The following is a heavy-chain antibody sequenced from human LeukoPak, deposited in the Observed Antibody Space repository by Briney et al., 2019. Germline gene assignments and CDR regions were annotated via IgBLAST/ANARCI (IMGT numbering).Heavy chain of an antibody. Sequence: GASVKVSCKASGYTFTGYYMHWVRQAPGQGLEWMGRINPNSGGTNYAQKFQGRVTMTRDTSISTAYMELSRLTSDDTAVYYCARVLYTRGYYYGSGSHTFDYWGQGTLVTVSS. CDR1: GYTFTGYY. CDR2: INPNSGGT. D-gene: IGHD3-10*01. J-gene: IGHJ4*02. CDR3: ARVLYTRGYYYGSGSHTFDY. V-gene: IGHV1-2*06.